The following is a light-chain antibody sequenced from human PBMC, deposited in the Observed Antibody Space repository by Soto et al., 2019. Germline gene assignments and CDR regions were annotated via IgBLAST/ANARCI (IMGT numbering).Light chain of an antibody. J-gene: IGKJ3*01. CDR2: AAS. V-gene: IGKV3-20*01. CDR3: QQYGVSPFT. Sequence: EIVLTQSPGTLSLSPGESATLSCGASQRVSSGFLAWYQQKPGQAPRLLIYAASSRATGIPDRFSGSGSGTDFTLTISRLEPEDFGVYYCQQYGVSPFTFGPGTKVDIK. CDR1: QRVSSGF.